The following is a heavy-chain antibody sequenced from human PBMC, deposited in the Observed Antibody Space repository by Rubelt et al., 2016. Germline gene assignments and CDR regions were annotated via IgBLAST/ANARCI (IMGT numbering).Heavy chain of an antibody. Sequence: QITLKESGPTLVKPTQNLTLTCTFSGFSLTTSGLGVGWIRQPPGKALEWVALIYWDDDLRYIPSLPHRHTITKYTSENQVVLTMTDMDPVDTGTYDCARRRGYGDYLDYWGQGTLVTVSS. D-gene: IGHD4-17*01. CDR2: IYWDDDL. CDR1: GFSLTTSGLG. CDR3: ARRRGYGDYLDY. J-gene: IGHJ4*02. V-gene: IGHV2-5*02.